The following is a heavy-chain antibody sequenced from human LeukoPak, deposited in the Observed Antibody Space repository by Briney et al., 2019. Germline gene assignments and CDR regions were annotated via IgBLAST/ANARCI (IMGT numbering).Heavy chain of an antibody. J-gene: IGHJ4*02. Sequence: GRSLRLSCAASGFTFSSYAMHWVRQAPGKGLEWVAVISYDGSNKYYADSVKGRFTISRDNSKNTLYLQMNSLRAEDTAVYYCARGVVGLGYFDYWGQGTLVTVSS. D-gene: IGHD2-2*01. CDR3: ARGVVGLGYFDY. V-gene: IGHV3-30-3*01. CDR2: ISYDGSNK. CDR1: GFTFSSYA.